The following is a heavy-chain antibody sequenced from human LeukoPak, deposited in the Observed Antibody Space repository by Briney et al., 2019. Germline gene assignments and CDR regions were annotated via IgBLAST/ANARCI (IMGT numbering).Heavy chain of an antibody. D-gene: IGHD2-2*01. CDR3: ARRGYCSSTSCYDTYYYYYMDV. CDR1: GFTFSSYW. Sequence: RGSLRLSCAASGFTFSSYWMHWVRQAPGKGLVWVSRINTDGSSTSYADSVKGRFTISRDNAKNTLYLQMNSLRAEDTAVYYCARRGYCSSTSCYDTYYYYYMDVWGKGTTVTVSS. CDR2: INTDGSST. V-gene: IGHV3-74*01. J-gene: IGHJ6*03.